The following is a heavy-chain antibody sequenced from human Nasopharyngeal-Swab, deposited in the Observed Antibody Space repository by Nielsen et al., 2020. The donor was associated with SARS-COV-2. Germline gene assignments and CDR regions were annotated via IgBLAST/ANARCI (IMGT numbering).Heavy chain of an antibody. D-gene: IGHD5-18*01. V-gene: IGHV3-33*03. CDR2: IWYDASKI. Sequence: GESLKLSCTASGFAFRRYGMHWVRHAPGRGLECVAVIWYDASKIYYADSVKGRFTISRDNSKNTLFLEMNGLRPEDSAMYYCVKDEHSFHIGPLDYWGQGDLVAVSS. CDR1: GFAFRRYG. J-gene: IGHJ4*02. CDR3: VKDEHSFHIGPLDY.